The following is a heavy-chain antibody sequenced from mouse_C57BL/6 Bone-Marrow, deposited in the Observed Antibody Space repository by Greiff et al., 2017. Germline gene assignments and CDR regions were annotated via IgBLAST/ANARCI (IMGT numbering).Heavy chain of an antibody. Sequence: VQLQQPGAELVKPGASVKLSCKASGYTFTSYWMHWVKQRHGQGLEWIGIIHPNSGSTNYNEKFKSQATLTVDKSSSTAYMQLSSLTSEDYSVYYCARAPSTMIKGWFAYWGQGTLVTVSA. V-gene: IGHV1-64*01. CDR1: GYTFTSYW. CDR3: ARAPSTMIKGWFAY. D-gene: IGHD2-4*01. CDR2: IHPNSGST. J-gene: IGHJ3*01.